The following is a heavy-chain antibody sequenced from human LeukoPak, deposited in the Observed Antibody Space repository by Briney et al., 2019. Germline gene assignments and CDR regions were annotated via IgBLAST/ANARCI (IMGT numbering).Heavy chain of an antibody. D-gene: IGHD2-15*01. V-gene: IGHV4-30-4*01. Sequence: SETLSLTCNVSGGSISSSDYYWRWIRQPPEKGLEWLGYIDYTGGTSYYPSLKSRVTISMDTSKNHFSLKLSSVTAADTAVYYCATAPHTRRVVFDHWGQGTLVTVSS. CDR2: IDYTGGT. J-gene: IGHJ4*02. CDR1: GGSISSSDYY. CDR3: ATAPHTRRVVFDH.